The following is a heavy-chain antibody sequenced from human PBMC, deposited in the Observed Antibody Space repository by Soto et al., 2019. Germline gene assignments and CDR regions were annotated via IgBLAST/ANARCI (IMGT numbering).Heavy chain of an antibody. CDR3: AKGSFGFDY. CDR1: GVTFTSYA. V-gene: IGHV3-23*01. CDR2: ISKSGDST. J-gene: IGHJ4*02. Sequence: GGSLRLGCAASGVTFTSYAMTGVRQVPGEGLQWVSSISKSGDSTYYADSVKGRFTTSRDNSKNTRYLQMNSLRAEDTAIYYCAKGSFGFDYWGQGTLVTVSS. D-gene: IGHD3-10*01.